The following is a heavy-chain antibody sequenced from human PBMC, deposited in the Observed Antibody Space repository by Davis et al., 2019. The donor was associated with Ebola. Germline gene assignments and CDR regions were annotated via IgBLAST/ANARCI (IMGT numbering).Heavy chain of an antibody. D-gene: IGHD3-22*01. CDR3: ARGGTTAVAITFDY. J-gene: IGHJ4*02. V-gene: IGHV3-21*01. Sequence: GESLKISCAASGFTFSSYSMNWVRQAPGKGLEWVSSISSSSSYIYYADSVKGRFTISRDNAKNSLYLQMNSLRAEDTAVYYCARGGTTAVAITFDYWGQGTLVTVSS. CDR1: GFTFSSYS. CDR2: ISSSSSYI.